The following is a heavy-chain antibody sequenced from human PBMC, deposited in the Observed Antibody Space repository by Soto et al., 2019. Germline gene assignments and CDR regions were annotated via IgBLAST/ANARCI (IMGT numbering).Heavy chain of an antibody. V-gene: IGHV4-4*02. J-gene: IGHJ4*02. D-gene: IGHD6-19*01. Sequence: QVQLQESGPGLVKPSGTLSLTCAVSSGSVFSSNWWSWVRLPPGKGLEWLGETRNSGGANYNPSLKSLVTITVDRSRNHIFLELSSVTAADTVVYYCASHLVMAGTRGFDHWGLGTLVTVSS. CDR3: ASHLVMAGTRGFDH. CDR2: TRNSGGA. CDR1: SGSVFSSNW.